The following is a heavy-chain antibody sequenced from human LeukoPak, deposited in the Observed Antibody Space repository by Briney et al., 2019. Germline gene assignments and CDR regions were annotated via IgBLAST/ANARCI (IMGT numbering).Heavy chain of an antibody. CDR1: GFTFSSYA. CDR2: ISGSGGST. V-gene: IGHV3-23*01. J-gene: IGHJ6*02. D-gene: IGHD2-2*01. CDR3: ASVGCSSTSCYDYYYYYYGMDV. Sequence: GGSLRLSCAASGFTFSSYAMSWVRQAPGKGLEWVSAISGSGGSTYYADSVKGRFTISRDNSMNTLYLQMNSLRAEDTAVYYCASVGCSSTSCYDYYYYYYGMDVWGQGTTVTVSS.